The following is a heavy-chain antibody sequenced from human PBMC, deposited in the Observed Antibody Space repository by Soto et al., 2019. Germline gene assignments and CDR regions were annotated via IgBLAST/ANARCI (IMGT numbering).Heavy chain of an antibody. Sequence: PGGSLRLSCAASGFTFSSYAMSWVRQAPGKGLEWVSAISGSGGSTYYADSVKGRFTISRDNSKNTLYLQMNSLRAEDTAVYYCAAAYCGGDCYFNNFYGMDVWGQGTTVTVSS. CDR2: ISGSGGST. CDR1: GFTFSSYA. V-gene: IGHV3-23*01. D-gene: IGHD2-21*02. CDR3: AAAYCGGDCYFNNFYGMDV. J-gene: IGHJ6*02.